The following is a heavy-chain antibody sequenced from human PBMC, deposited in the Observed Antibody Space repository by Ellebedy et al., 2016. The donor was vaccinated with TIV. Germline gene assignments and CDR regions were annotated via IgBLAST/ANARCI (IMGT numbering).Heavy chain of an antibody. Sequence: GESLKISCAASGFTFRNYAFYWVRQAPDKGLEWVAVISYDGSEKYYADFVKGRFTISSDNSKDMVYLQMNSLGSEDSAVYFCARAPEGIVILSPDYWGQGTLVSVSS. CDR3: ARAPEGIVILSPDY. J-gene: IGHJ4*02. V-gene: IGHV3-30*04. CDR2: ISYDGSEK. CDR1: GFTFRNYA. D-gene: IGHD2/OR15-2a*01.